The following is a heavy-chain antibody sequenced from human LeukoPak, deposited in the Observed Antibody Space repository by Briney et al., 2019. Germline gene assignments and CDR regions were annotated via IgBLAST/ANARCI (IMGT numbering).Heavy chain of an antibody. CDR1: GGSISSYY. J-gene: IGHJ4*02. CDR3: ARVSDAAGTEY. Sequence: SETLSLTCIVSGGSISSYYWSWIRQPPGKGLEWIGYIYYSGSTNYNPSLKSRVTISVDTSKNQFSLKLSSVTAADTAVYYCARVSDAAGTEYWGQGTLVTVSS. V-gene: IGHV4-59*01. CDR2: IYYSGST. D-gene: IGHD6-13*01.